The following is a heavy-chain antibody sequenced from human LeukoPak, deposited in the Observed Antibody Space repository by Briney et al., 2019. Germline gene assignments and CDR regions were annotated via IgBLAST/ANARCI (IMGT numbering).Heavy chain of an antibody. CDR1: GFTFSSYG. CDR2: IWYDGSNK. D-gene: IGHD3-22*01. V-gene: IGHV3-33*01. Sequence: GGSLRLSCAASGFTFSSYGMHWVRQAPGKGLEWVAVIWYDGSNKYYADSVKGRFTISRDNSKNTLYLQMNSLRAEDTAVYYCARDPAPYYDSSGLDYWGQGTLVTVSS. CDR3: ARDPAPYYDSSGLDY. J-gene: IGHJ4*02.